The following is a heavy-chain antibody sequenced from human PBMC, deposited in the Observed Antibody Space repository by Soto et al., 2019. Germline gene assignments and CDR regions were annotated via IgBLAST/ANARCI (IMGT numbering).Heavy chain of an antibody. V-gene: IGHV3-23*01. CDR3: AKQHSSGWPPYYGMDV. Sequence: PGGSLRLSCAASGFTFSSYAMSWVRQAPGKGLEWVSAISGNGGSTYSADSVKGRLTISRDNSKNTLYLQMNSLRAEDTAIYYCAKQHSSGWPPYYGMDVWGQGTTVTVSS. CDR2: ISGNGGST. J-gene: IGHJ6*02. D-gene: IGHD6-19*01. CDR1: GFTFSSYA.